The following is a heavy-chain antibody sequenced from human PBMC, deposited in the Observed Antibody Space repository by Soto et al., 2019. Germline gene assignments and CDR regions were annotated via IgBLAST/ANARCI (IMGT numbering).Heavy chain of an antibody. D-gene: IGHD1-1*01. CDR1: GGSITSSGSA. V-gene: IGHV4-39*01. J-gene: IGHJ4*02. Sequence: QLQLQESGPGLVKPSETLSLTCNASGGSITSSGSAWGWIRQSPGKGLEWIGTIDYSGNIYYTPSLTSRITISVDTSTNQISLKLSSVTAADTAVYYCARHIHNQGFEYYFDSWGQGTLVTVSS. CDR3: ARHIHNQGFEYYFDS. CDR2: IDYSGNI.